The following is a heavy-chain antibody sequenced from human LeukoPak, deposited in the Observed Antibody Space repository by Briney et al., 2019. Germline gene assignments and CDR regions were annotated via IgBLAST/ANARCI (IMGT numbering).Heavy chain of an antibody. CDR3: ASGGIYYYYYMDV. Sequence: SETLSLTCTVFGGSMSSYYWSWIRQPAGKGLEWIGRIYSSGTTNYNPSLKSRVTISVDTSKNQFSLKLSSVTAADTAVYYCASGGIYYYYYMDVWGKGTTVTVSS. CDR2: IYSSGTT. J-gene: IGHJ6*03. D-gene: IGHD3-16*01. CDR1: GGSMSSYY. V-gene: IGHV4-4*07.